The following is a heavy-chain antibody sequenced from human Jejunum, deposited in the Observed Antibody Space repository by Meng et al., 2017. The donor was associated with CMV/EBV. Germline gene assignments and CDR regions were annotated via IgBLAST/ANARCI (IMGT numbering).Heavy chain of an antibody. CDR2: ISSHGSSI. Sequence: SCVASGFTFSEYYMSWIRPAPGKGLEWVSYISSHGSSIYYADSVKGRFTVSRDNAKNSVYLQMNSLRAEDAAVYYCARNWGPIDYWGKG. J-gene: IGHJ4*02. CDR3: ARNWGPIDY. CDR1: GFTFSEYY. D-gene: IGHD7-27*01. V-gene: IGHV3-11*01.